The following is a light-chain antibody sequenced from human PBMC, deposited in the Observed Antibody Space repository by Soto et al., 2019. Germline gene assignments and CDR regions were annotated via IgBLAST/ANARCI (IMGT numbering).Light chain of an antibody. J-gene: IGKJ3*01. CDR2: AAT. Sequence: DFQMTQSPSSLSASVGDTVTITCRASQDIGTFLNWYQQKPGKAPKLLIYAATDLLSGVSSRFSGSGSGTDFTLTISSLQPEDFATYYCQQSSSTPQITFGPGTNVDMK. CDR3: QQSSSTPQIT. V-gene: IGKV1-39*01. CDR1: QDIGTF.